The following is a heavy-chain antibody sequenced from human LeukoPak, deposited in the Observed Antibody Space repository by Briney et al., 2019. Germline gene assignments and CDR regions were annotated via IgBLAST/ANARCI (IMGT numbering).Heavy chain of an antibody. CDR3: ARDGTIYNDYYCMGV. J-gene: IGHJ6*04. V-gene: IGHV4-59*01. D-gene: IGHD3-10*01. CDR2: IYYSGST. Sequence: PSETLSLTCSVSGGSISNYYWSWIRQPPGKGLEWIGYIYYSGSTNYNPSLKSRVTISVDTSTNQFSLMLSSVTAADTAVYYCARDGTIYNDYYCMGVWGKGITVTVS. CDR1: GGSISNYY.